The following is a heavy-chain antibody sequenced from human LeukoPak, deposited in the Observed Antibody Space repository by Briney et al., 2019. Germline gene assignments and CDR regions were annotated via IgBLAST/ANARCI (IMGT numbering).Heavy chain of an antibody. CDR1: GDSVSSNSAA. D-gene: IGHD6-19*01. J-gene: IGHJ5*02. CDR3: ARVDQWPPSGWFDP. CDR2: TYYRFKWYD. V-gene: IGHV6-1*01. Sequence: SQTLSLTCAISGDSVSSNSAAWNWIRQSPSRGLEWLGRTYYRFKWYDDYAVSVRSRITISPDTSKNQFSLQLSSVTPEDTAVYYCARVDQWPPSGWFDPWGQGIQVTVSS.